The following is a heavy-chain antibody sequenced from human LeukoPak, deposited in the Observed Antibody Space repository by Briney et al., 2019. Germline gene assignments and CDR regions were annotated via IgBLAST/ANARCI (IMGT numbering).Heavy chain of an antibody. CDR3: AREPSSAAFDP. J-gene: IGHJ5*02. D-gene: IGHD3-3*01. Sequence: PGGSLRLSCAASGFTFSTYSMNWVRQAPGKGLGWVSVISSSSSYTYYLDSVRGRFTISRDNAKNSLYLQMNSLRAEDTAVYYCAREPSSAAFDPWGQGTLVTVSS. CDR2: ISSSSSYT. V-gene: IGHV3-21*01. CDR1: GFTFSTYS.